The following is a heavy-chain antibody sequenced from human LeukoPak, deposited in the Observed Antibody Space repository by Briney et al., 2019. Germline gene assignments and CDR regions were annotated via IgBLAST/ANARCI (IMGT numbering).Heavy chain of an antibody. Sequence: GGSLRLSCAASGFTFSDYYMSWICQAPGKGLEWVSYIRSSGGTIYYADSVKGRFTISRDNAKNSLYLQMNSLRAEDTAVYYCARDGVTIFGVVDNWFDPWGQGTLVTVSS. V-gene: IGHV3-11*01. CDR2: IRSSGGTI. J-gene: IGHJ5*02. D-gene: IGHD3-3*01. CDR1: GFTFSDYY. CDR3: ARDGVTIFGVVDNWFDP.